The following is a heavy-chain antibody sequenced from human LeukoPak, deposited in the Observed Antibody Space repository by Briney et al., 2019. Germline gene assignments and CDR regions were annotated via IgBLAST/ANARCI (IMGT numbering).Heavy chain of an antibody. D-gene: IGHD2-15*01. V-gene: IGHV4-59*08. J-gene: IGHJ3*02. Sequence: PSETLSLTCSVSGDSISSYHWSWIRQPPGKGLEWIGYVYSSGSTYYSPSLDGRVTMSVDTSKNQFSLNLSSVTAADTAVYYCARHYSLSNAANAFDIWGQGKMVTVSS. CDR1: GDSISSYH. CDR3: ARHYSLSNAANAFDI. CDR2: VYSSGST.